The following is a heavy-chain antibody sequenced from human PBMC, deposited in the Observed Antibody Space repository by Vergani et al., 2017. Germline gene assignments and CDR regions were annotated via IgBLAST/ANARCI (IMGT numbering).Heavy chain of an antibody. CDR2: INSNSGNP. CDR3: VRTPSGACTGGSCYSGWFDP. J-gene: IGHJ5*02. Sequence: QVQLVQSGAEVKKPGSSVKVSCKASGGTFSSYTISWVRQAPGQGLEWMGWINSNSGNPTYAQGFKGRFVFSLDSSVSTSYLQISSLQPEDTAVYYCVRTPSGACTGGSCYSGWFDPWGQGTLVTVSS. V-gene: IGHV7-4-1*02. CDR1: GGTFSSYT. D-gene: IGHD2-15*01.